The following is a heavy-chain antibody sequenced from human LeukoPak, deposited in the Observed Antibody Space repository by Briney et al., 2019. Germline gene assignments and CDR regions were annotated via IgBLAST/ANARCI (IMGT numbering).Heavy chain of an antibody. CDR2: IYHSGTT. V-gene: IGHV4-38-2*02. CDR3: ARGQARLAWFDP. J-gene: IGHJ5*02. Sequence: SETLSLTCTVSGYSISSGYYWGWIRQPPGKGLEWIGTIYHSGTTYYNPSLKSRVTMSVDTSKDQFSLRLRSVTAADTAVYYCARGQARLAWFDPWGQGTLVTVSS. D-gene: IGHD6-19*01. CDR1: GYSISSGYY.